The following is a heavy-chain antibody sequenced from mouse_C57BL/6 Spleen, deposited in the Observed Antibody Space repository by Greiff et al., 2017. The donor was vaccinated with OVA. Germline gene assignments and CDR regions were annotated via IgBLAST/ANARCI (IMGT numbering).Heavy chain of an antibody. CDR3: ARRLGH. CDR1: GYAFSSSW. Sequence: VKLQQSGPELVKPGASVKISCKASGYAFSSSWMNWVKQRPGKGLEWIGRIYPGDGDTNYNGKFKGKATLTADKSSSTAYMQLSSLTAEDSAVYFCARRLGHWGQGTTLTVSS. D-gene: IGHD1-2*01. V-gene: IGHV1-82*01. J-gene: IGHJ2*01. CDR2: IYPGDGDT.